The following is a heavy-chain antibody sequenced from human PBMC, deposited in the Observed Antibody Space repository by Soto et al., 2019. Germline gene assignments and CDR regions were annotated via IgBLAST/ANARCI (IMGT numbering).Heavy chain of an antibody. CDR3: ERLGYNILTGYSYYGMDV. CDR1: PVSLNTYC. CDR2: IWYDGSEK. D-gene: IGHD3-9*01. V-gene: IGHV3-33*01. Sequence: AGSLGLSCAASPVSLNTYCLPWVGQGPGRGLEWVAVIWYDGSEKYYADSVKGRFTVSRDNSNNTLYLQMNSLRAEDTAVYYCERLGYNILTGYSYYGMDVWGPGT. J-gene: IGHJ6*02.